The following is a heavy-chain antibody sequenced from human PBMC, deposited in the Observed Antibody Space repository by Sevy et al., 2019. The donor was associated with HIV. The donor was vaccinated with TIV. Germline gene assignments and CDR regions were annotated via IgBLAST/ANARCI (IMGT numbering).Heavy chain of an antibody. CDR1: GGTFSSYA. CDR3: ARDSLVDIVATPLHY. V-gene: IGHV1-69*13. J-gene: IGHJ4*02. Sequence: ASVKVSCKASGGTFSSYAISWVRQAPGQGLEWMGGIIPIFGTANYAQKFQGRVTITADESTSTAYMELSSLRSEDTAVYYCARDSLVDIVATPLHYWGQGTLVTVSS. D-gene: IGHD5-12*01. CDR2: IIPIFGTA.